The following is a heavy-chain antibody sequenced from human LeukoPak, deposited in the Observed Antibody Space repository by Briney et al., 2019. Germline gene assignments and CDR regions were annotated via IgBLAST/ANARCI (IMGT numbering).Heavy chain of an antibody. V-gene: IGHV4-39*07. Sequence: SETLSLTCTVSGGSISSSSYYWGWIRQPPGKGLEWIGSIYYSGSTYYNPSLKSRVTISVDTPKNQFSLKLSSVTAADTAVYYCARGHGIVAYYWGQGTLVTVSS. CDR3: ARGHGIVAYY. D-gene: IGHD5-12*01. CDR1: GGSISSSSYY. J-gene: IGHJ4*02. CDR2: IYYSGST.